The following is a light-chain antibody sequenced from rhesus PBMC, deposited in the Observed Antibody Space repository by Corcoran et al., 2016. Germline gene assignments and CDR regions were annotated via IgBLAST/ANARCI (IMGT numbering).Light chain of an antibody. J-gene: IGKJ1*01. CDR1: QGISIY. CDR2: DAS. Sequence: DIQMTQSPSSLSASVGDTVTITCRASQGISIYLNWFQQKPGKAPKLLIYDASSLESGVPSRFSGSGFGPDFTRSISSLQPEDFAVYYCQQHVFYPPWAFGQGTKVEIK. CDR3: QQHVFYPPWA. V-gene: IGKV1-28*02.